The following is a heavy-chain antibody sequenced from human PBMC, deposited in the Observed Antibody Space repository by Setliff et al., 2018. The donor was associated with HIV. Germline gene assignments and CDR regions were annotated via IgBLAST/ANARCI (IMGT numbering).Heavy chain of an antibody. CDR1: GFTVSRFY. J-gene: IGHJ4*02. CDR2: IYSDGSS. V-gene: IGHV3-53*01. CDR3: ARDSPLSHFDY. Sequence: HPGGSLRLSCAASGFTVSRFYMNWVRQAPGKGLEWVSVIYSDGSSYYADSVRGRFTISRDNYKNTLYLQMNSLRPEETAVDYCARDSPLSHFDYWGQGILVTVSS.